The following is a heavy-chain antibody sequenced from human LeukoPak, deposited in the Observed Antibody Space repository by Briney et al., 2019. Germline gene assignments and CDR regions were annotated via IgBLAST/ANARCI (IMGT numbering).Heavy chain of an antibody. CDR3: ARDRIVATTMFDP. Sequence: GGSLRLSCAASGFTFSSYSMNWVRQAPGKGLEWVSSISSSSSYIYYADSVKGRFTISRDNAKNSLYLQMSSLRAEDTAVYYCARDRIVATTMFDPWGQGTLVTVSS. CDR1: GFTFSSYS. D-gene: IGHD5-12*01. CDR2: ISSSSSYI. J-gene: IGHJ5*02. V-gene: IGHV3-21*01.